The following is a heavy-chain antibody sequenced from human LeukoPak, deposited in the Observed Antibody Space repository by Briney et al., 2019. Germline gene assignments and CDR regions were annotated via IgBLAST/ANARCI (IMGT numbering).Heavy chain of an antibody. V-gene: IGHV1-24*01. J-gene: IGHJ6*02. CDR1: GYTLTELS. Sequence: ASVKVSCKVSGYTLTELSMFWVRQAPGKGLEWMGSFDPEDGKTDYAQKFQGRVTMTEDTSTDTAYMELSSLRSEDTAVYYCATGYLVTAGLMDVWGQGTTVTVSS. CDR2: FDPEDGKT. CDR3: ATGYLVTAGLMDV. D-gene: IGHD6-13*01.